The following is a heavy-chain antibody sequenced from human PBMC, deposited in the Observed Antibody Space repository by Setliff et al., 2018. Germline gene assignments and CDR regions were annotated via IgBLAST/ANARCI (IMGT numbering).Heavy chain of an antibody. V-gene: IGHV1-2*04. CDR1: GYTFTGYY. D-gene: IGHD6-6*01. CDR2: INPNSGGT. J-gene: IGHJ6*02. CDR3: ARVSQLVVLSLYYYYGMDV. Sequence: ASVKVSCKASGYTFTGYYMHWVRQAPGQGLEWMGWINPNSGGTNYAQKFQGWVTMTRDTSISTAYMELSRLRSDDTAVYYCARVSQLVVLSLYYYYGMDVWGQGTTVTVSS.